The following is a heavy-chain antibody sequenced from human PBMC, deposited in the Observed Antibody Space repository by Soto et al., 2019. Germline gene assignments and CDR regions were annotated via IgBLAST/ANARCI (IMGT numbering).Heavy chain of an antibody. Sequence: GGSLRLSCAASGFTFSSYSMNWVRQAPGKGLEWVSSISSSSSSIYYADSVKGRFTISRDNAKDSLYLQMNSLRAEDTAVYYCARAIDYDILTGYPAPPDYWGQGTLVTVSS. CDR2: ISSSSSSI. D-gene: IGHD3-9*01. CDR3: ARAIDYDILTGYPAPPDY. CDR1: GFTFSSYS. J-gene: IGHJ4*02. V-gene: IGHV3-21*01.